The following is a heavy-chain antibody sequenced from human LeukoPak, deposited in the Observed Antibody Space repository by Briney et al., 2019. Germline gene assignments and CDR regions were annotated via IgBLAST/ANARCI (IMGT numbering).Heavy chain of an antibody. CDR2: INPNSGGT. V-gene: IGHV1-2*02. D-gene: IGHD6-19*01. J-gene: IGHJ4*02. CDR3: ARDEQWLSRSFDY. Sequence: GASVKVSCKASGYTFTGYYMHWVRQAPGQGLEWMGWINPNSGGTNYAQKFQGRVTMTRDTSISTAYMELSRLRSDDTAVYYCARDEQWLSRSFDYWGQGTLVTVSS. CDR1: GYTFTGYY.